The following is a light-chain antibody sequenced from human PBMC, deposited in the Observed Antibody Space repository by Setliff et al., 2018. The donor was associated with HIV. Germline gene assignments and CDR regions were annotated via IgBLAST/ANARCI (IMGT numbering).Light chain of an antibody. CDR2: DVS. Sequence: QSALTQPASVSGSPGQSITISCTGTSSDVGAYNYVSWYQQHPGKAPKLMIYDVSKRPSGVSNRFSGSKSGNMASLTISGLQAEDEADYYCSSYTSSTPLYVFGTGTKVTVL. V-gene: IGLV2-14*01. J-gene: IGLJ1*01. CDR3: SSYTSSTPLYV. CDR1: SSDVGAYNY.